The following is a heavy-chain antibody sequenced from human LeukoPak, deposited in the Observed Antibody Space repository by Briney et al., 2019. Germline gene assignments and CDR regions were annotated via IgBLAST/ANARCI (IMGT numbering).Heavy chain of an antibody. CDR3: ATGEIGYCSSTSCRTFDY. CDR2: FDPEDGET. Sequence: ASVKVSCKASGYTFTSYYMHWVRQAPGKGLEWMGGFDPEDGETIYAQKFQGRVTMTEDTSTDTAYMELSSLRSEDTAVYYCATGEIGYCSSTSCRTFDYWGQGTLVTVSS. V-gene: IGHV1-24*01. J-gene: IGHJ4*02. D-gene: IGHD2-2*01. CDR1: GYTFTSYY.